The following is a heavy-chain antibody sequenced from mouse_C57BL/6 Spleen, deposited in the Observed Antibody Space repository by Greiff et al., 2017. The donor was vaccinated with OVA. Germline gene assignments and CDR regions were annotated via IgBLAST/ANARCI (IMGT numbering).Heavy chain of an antibody. Sequence: QVQLKQPGAELVKPGASVKMSCKASGYTFTSYWITWVKQRPGQGLEWIGDIYPGSGSTNYNEKFKSKATLTVDTSSSTAYMQLSSLTSEDSAVYYCARAPLITTWYFDYWGQGTTLTVSS. CDR2: IYPGSGST. V-gene: IGHV1-55*01. D-gene: IGHD1-1*01. CDR1: GYTFTSYW. J-gene: IGHJ2*01. CDR3: ARAPLITTWYFDY.